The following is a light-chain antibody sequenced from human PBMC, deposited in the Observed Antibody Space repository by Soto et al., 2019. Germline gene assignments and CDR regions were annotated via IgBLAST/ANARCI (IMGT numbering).Light chain of an antibody. CDR3: QQYDSSPKT. CDR2: GAS. V-gene: IGKV3-20*01. J-gene: IGKJ1*01. Sequence: EIVITQSPATLSVSPGDRATLSCRASQSVSSSYLAWYQQKPGQAPRLLIYGASSRATGIPDRFSGTGSGTDFTLTISRLEPEDFAVYYCQQYDSSPKTFGQGTKVDIK. CDR1: QSVSSSY.